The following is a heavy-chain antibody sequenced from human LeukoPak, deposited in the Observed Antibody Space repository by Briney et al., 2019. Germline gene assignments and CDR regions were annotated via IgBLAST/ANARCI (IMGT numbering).Heavy chain of an antibody. V-gene: IGHV3-23*01. CDR1: GFTFSDSI. J-gene: IGHJ4*02. CDR3: AAYGSGAA. D-gene: IGHD6-19*01. Sequence: GGSLRLSCVASGFTFSDSILNWVRQAPGKGLEWVSTISKGGTTTYYADSVRGRFTVSRDNPKDTMYLNMKNLRAEDTAVYYCAAYGSGAAGGPGTLVTVSA. CDR2: ISKGGTTT.